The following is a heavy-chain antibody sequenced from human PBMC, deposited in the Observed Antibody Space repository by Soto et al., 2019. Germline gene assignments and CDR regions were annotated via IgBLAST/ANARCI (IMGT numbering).Heavy chain of an antibody. CDR2: IFSNDEK. Sequence: SGPPLVNPTETLTLTCTVSGFSLSNARMGVSWIRQPPGKALEWLAHIFSNDEKSYSTSLKSRLTISKDTSKSQVVLTMTNMDPVDTATYYCAHAVNIVVLPAAHSYNWFDPCGQRTLVTVSS. J-gene: IGHJ5*02. V-gene: IGHV2-26*01. D-gene: IGHD2-2*01. CDR3: AHAVNIVVLPAAHSYNWFDP. CDR1: GFSLSNARMG.